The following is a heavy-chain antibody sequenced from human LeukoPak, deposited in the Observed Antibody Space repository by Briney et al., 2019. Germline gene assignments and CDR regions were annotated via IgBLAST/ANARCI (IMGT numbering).Heavy chain of an antibody. J-gene: IGHJ4*02. V-gene: IGHV1-8*03. CDR2: MNPNSGNT. CDR1: GYTFTSYD. D-gene: IGHD6-6*01. CDR3: ARGLAFLGKEKAVKQLVSIDY. Sequence: ASVKVSCKASGYTFTSYDINWVRQATGQGLEWMGWMNPNSGNTGYAQKFQGRVTITRNTSISTAYMELSSLRSEDTAVYYCARGLAFLGKEKAVKQLVSIDYWGQGTLVTVSS.